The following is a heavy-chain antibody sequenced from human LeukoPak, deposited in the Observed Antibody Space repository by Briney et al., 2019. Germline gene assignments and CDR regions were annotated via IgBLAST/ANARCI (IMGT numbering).Heavy chain of an antibody. CDR1: GFTFRTYN. J-gene: IGHJ4*02. D-gene: IGHD4-17*01. CDR3: ARDYSTVTTFFDY. CDR2: ITSGGTTI. Sequence: PGGSLRLSCAASGFTFRTYNMNWVRQAPGKGLEWVSYITSGGTTIYYADSVKGRFTISRDNAKNSPYLQMNSLRAEDTAVYYCARDYSTVTTFFDYWGQGTLVTVSS. V-gene: IGHV3-48*01.